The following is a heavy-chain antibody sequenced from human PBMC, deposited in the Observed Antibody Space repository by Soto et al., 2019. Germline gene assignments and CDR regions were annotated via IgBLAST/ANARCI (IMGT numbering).Heavy chain of an antibody. CDR2: FFIGGNT. V-gene: IGHV4-39*01. CDR1: GGSISSSTYY. Sequence: PSETLSLTCTVSGGSISSSTYYWGWMRQPPGKGLEWIASFFIGGNTYYNPSLKSRATISVDTSKNQFSLKLSSVTAADTAVYYCARNPTTARTEVNWFDPWGQGTLVTGLL. D-gene: IGHD4-17*01. J-gene: IGHJ5*02. CDR3: ARNPTTARTEVNWFDP.